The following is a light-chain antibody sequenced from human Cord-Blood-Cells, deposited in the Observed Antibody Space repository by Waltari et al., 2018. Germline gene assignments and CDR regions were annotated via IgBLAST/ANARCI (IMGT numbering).Light chain of an antibody. V-gene: IGKV3-20*01. J-gene: IGKJ2*01. CDR3: QQYGSSPYT. CDR1: QSVSSSY. CDR2: GAS. Sequence: EIVLTQSPGTLSLSPGERATLSCRASQSVSSSYLALYQQKPGQAPRLLSYGASSMGTVIPVRVSGSGSGKDFTLTISRLGPEDFAGYYCQQYGSSPYTLGQGTKLEMK.